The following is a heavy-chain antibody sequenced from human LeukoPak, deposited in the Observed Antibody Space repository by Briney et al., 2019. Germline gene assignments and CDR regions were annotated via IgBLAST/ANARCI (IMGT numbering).Heavy chain of an antibody. CDR1: GGSISSYY. CDR3: ARIDSGYNWFDP. CDR2: IYYSGST. J-gene: IGHJ5*02. D-gene: IGHD6-25*01. V-gene: IGHV4-59*08. Sequence: SETLSLTCTVSGGSISSYYWSWIRQPPGKGLEWIGYIYYSGSTYYNPSLKSRVTISVDTSKNQFSLKLSSVTAADTAVYYCARIDSGYNWFDPWGQGTLVTVSS.